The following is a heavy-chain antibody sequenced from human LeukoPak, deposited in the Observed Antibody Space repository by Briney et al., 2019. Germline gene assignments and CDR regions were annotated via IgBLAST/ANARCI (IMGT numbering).Heavy chain of an antibody. CDR3: ARLRIVGATTFDY. CDR1: GGSISSSSYY. Sequence: SETLSLTCTVSGGSISSSSYYWGWIRQPPGKGLEWIGSIYYSGSTYYNPSLKSRVTISVDTSKNQFTLKLSSVTAADTAVYYCARLRIVGATTFDYWGQGTLVTVSS. V-gene: IGHV4-39*01. J-gene: IGHJ4*02. D-gene: IGHD1-26*01. CDR2: IYYSGST.